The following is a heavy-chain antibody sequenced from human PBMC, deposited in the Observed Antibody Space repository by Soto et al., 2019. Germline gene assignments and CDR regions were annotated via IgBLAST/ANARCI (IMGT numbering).Heavy chain of an antibody. V-gene: IGHV3-49*03. CDR1: GFTFGDYA. Sequence: PGGSLRLSCTASGFTFGDYAMSWFRQAPGKGLEWVGFIRSKAYGGTTEYAASVKGRFTISRDDSKSIAYLQMNSLKTEDTAVYYCAKSPGMYYYDSSGYYHYDYWGQGT. J-gene: IGHJ4*02. CDR2: IRSKAYGGTT. D-gene: IGHD3-22*01. CDR3: AKSPGMYYYDSSGYYHYDY.